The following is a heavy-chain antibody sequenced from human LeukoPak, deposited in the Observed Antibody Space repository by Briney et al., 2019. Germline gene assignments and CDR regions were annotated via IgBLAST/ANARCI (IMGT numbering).Heavy chain of an antibody. Sequence: GASVKVSCKASGYTFTSYGISWVRQAPGQGLEWMGWTSAYNGNTNYAQKLQGRVTMTTDTSTSTAYMELRSLRSDDTAVYYCARGGRVVVVAATSDYWGREPWSPSPQ. D-gene: IGHD2-15*01. CDR3: ARGGRVVVVAATSDY. CDR2: TSAYNGNT. V-gene: IGHV1-18*01. CDR1: GYTFTSYG. J-gene: IGHJ4*02.